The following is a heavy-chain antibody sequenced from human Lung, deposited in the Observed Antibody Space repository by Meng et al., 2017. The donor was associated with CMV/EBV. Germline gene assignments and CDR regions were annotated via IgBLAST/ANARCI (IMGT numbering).Heavy chain of an antibody. V-gene: IGHV3-23*03. CDR1: GFTFSSYA. CDR3: AKDRDCSSTSCSIRFDY. Sequence: GGSXRLXCAASGFTFSSYAMSWVRQAPGKGLEWVSVIYSGGSSTYYADSVKGRFTISRDNSKNTLYLQMNSLRAEDTAVYYCAKDRDCSSTSCSIRFDYWXQGTXVTVYS. CDR2: IYSGGSST. D-gene: IGHD2-2*01. J-gene: IGHJ4*02.